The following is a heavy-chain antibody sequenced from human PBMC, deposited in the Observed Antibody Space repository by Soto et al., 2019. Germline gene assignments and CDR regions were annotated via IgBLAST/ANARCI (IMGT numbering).Heavy chain of an antibody. V-gene: IGHV5-51*01. Sequence: GESLKISCKGSGDSFTSYWIGWVRQMPGKGLEWMGIIYPGDSDTRYSPSFQGQVTISADKSISTAYLQWSSLKASDTAMYYCARSPRSSGSPRGYGMDVWGQGTTVTVSS. D-gene: IGHD2-15*01. CDR3: ARSPRSSGSPRGYGMDV. CDR1: GDSFTSYW. CDR2: IYPGDSDT. J-gene: IGHJ6*02.